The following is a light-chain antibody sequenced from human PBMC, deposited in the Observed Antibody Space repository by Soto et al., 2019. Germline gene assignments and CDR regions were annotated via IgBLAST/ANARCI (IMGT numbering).Light chain of an antibody. Sequence: EIEMTPSPATLSVSPGERPPPSCRASQIVSSNLAWYQQKPGQAPRLLIYGASTRATGIPARFSGSGSGTEFTLTISSLQSEDFAVYYCQQYNNWPPSITFGQGTRLEIK. CDR1: QIVSSN. CDR3: QQYNNWPPSIT. V-gene: IGKV3D-15*01. J-gene: IGKJ5*01. CDR2: GAS.